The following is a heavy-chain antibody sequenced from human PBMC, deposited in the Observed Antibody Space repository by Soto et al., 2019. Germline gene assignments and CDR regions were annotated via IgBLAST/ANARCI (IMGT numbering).Heavy chain of an antibody. J-gene: IGHJ6*02. CDR1: GFTFSTYA. CDR3: AKVTCREYYCGMDV. D-gene: IGHD1-26*01. CDR2: ISGSGGST. V-gene: IGHV3-23*01. Sequence: EVQLLESGGGLVQPGGSLRLSCAASGFTFSTYAMSWVRQAPGKGLDWVSAISGSGGSTWYADSVKGRFTISRDNSKNTLFLQMNSLRAEDTAVYYCAKVTCREYYCGMDVWGQGTTVTVSS.